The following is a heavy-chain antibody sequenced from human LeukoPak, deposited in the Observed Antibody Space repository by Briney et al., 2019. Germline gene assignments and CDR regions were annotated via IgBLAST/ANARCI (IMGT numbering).Heavy chain of an antibody. D-gene: IGHD2-2*01. CDR1: GGTFSSYA. CDR2: IIPIFGTA. Sequence: ASVKVSCKASGGTFSSYAISWVRQAPGQGLEWMGGIIPIFGTANYAQKFQGRVTVTTDESTSTAYMELSSLRSEDTAVYYCARYVVVPAAANQPGIAARPGDYYYYYMDVWGKGTTVTVSS. J-gene: IGHJ6*03. V-gene: IGHV1-69*05. CDR3: ARYVVVPAAANQPGIAARPGDYYYYYMDV.